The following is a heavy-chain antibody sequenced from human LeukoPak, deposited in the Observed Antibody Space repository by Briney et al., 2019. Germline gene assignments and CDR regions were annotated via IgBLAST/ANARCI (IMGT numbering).Heavy chain of an antibody. Sequence: ASVKVSCKASGYTFTGYYMHWVRQAPGQGLEWMGWINPNSGGTNCAQKFQGRVTMTRDTSISTAYMELSRLRSDDTAVYYCARSGNTYELDDIWGQGTMVTVSS. D-gene: IGHD1/OR15-1a*01. CDR3: ARSGNTYELDDI. V-gene: IGHV1-2*02. CDR1: GYTFTGYY. J-gene: IGHJ3*02. CDR2: INPNSGGT.